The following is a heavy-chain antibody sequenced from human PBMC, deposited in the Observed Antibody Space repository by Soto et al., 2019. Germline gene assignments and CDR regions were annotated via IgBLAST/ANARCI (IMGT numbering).Heavy chain of an antibody. CDR1: GFTFSTFT. V-gene: IGHV3-30*14. J-gene: IGHJ3*01. D-gene: IGHD3-3*01. CDR2: ISYDGSNE. Sequence: QVQLVESGGGVVQPGRSLRLSCAASGFTFSTFTMHWVRQAPGKGLEWVAVISYDGSNENHADSVKGRFTISRDNSKNTLYLHMSSLRPDDTAVYYCARSHYDFWTGYPSDAFDLWGQGTMVTVSS. CDR3: ARSHYDFWTGYPSDAFDL.